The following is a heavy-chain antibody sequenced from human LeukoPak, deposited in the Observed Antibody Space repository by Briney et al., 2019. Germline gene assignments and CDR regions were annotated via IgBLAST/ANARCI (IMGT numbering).Heavy chain of an antibody. Sequence: SETLSLTCTVSGGSISSSSYYWGWIRQPPGKGLEWIGSIYYRGSTYYNPSLKSRVTISVDTSKNQFSLKLSSVTAADTAVYYCARRPSYYQAFDIWDQGTMVTVSS. CDR2: IYYRGST. CDR3: ARRPSYYQAFDI. D-gene: IGHD3-10*01. J-gene: IGHJ3*02. V-gene: IGHV4-39*01. CDR1: GGSISSSSYY.